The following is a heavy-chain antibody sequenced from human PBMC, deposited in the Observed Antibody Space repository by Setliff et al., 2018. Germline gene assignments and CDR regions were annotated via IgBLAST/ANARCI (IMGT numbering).Heavy chain of an antibody. D-gene: IGHD3-16*01. V-gene: IGHV1-2*02. CDR3: AKQGDLAFDY. CDR2: INPKSGGT. CDR1: GYTFGAHY. Sequence: ASVKVSCKASGYTFGAHYIHWVRQAPGQGFEWMGWINPKSGGTKYAVKFQGRVTMTRGTSINTIYMELSSLTSDDTAIYYCAKQGDLAFDYWGQGTQVTVSS. J-gene: IGHJ4*02.